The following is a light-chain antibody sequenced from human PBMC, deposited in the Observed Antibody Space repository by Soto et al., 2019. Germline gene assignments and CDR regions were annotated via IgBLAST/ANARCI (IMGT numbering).Light chain of an antibody. CDR1: QSISSW. CDR3: QQYNSYGT. CDR2: DAS. V-gene: IGKV1-5*01. Sequence: DIQMTQTPATLSAFSGDRVTVTCRASQSISSWLAWYQQKPGKAPKLLIYDASSLESGVPSRFSGSGSGTEFTLTISSLQPDDFATYYCQQYNSYGTFGQGTKVDIK. J-gene: IGKJ1*01.